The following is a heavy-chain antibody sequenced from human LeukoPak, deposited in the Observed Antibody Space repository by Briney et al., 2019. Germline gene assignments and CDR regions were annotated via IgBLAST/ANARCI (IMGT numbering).Heavy chain of an antibody. CDR3: ARHRVITMIN. CDR2: IFYSGST. Sequence: SETLSLTCTVSGGSISISSYYWSWIRQPPGKGLEWIGYIFYSGSTNYNPSLKSRVTISVDTSKNQFSLKLRSVTAADTAVYYCARHRVITMINWGQGTLVTVSS. J-gene: IGHJ4*02. V-gene: IGHV4-61*05. D-gene: IGHD3-22*01. CDR1: GGSISISSYY.